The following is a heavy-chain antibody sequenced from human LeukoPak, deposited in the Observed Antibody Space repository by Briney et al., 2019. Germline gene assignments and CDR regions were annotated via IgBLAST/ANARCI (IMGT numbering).Heavy chain of an antibody. V-gene: IGHV1-69*06. CDR3: ATNPGLDAFDI. CDR2: IIPIFGTA. D-gene: IGHD1/OR15-1a*01. J-gene: IGHJ3*02. CDR1: GGTFNSYV. Sequence: SVKVSCKASGGTFNSYVISWVRQAPGQGLEWMGGIIPIFGTANYAQKFQGRVTMTEDTSTDTAYMELSSLRSEDTAVYYCATNPGLDAFDIWGQGTMVTVSS.